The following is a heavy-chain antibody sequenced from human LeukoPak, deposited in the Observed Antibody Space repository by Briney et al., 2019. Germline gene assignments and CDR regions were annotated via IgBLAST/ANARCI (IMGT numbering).Heavy chain of an antibody. CDR1: GFTFDDYA. Sequence: PGGSLRLSCAASGFTFDDYAMHWVRQAPGKGLEWVSGISWNSGSIGYADSVKGRFTISRDSAKNSLYLQMNSLRAEDTALYYCAKDDSATVTTGFFDYWGQGTLVTVSS. CDR3: AKDDSATVTTGFFDY. D-gene: IGHD4-11*01. J-gene: IGHJ4*02. CDR2: ISWNSGSI. V-gene: IGHV3-9*01.